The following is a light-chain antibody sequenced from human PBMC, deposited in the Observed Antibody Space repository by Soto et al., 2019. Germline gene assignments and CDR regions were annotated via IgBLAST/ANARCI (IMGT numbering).Light chain of an antibody. V-gene: IGLV2-14*01. CDR3: GTWDNSLSAYV. CDR1: SSDIGGYNY. Sequence: ALTQPASVSGSPGQSITISCAGTSSDIGGYNYVSWYQQHPGKAPKVMIYEVSNRPSGVSNRFSGSKSGNTASLTISGLQTGDEADYYCGTWDNSLSAYVFXTGTKVTVL. J-gene: IGLJ1*01. CDR2: EVS.